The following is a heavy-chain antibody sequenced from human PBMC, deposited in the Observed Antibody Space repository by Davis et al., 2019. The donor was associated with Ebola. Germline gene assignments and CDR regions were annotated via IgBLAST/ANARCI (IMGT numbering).Heavy chain of an antibody. CDR1: GFTFDDYA. V-gene: IGHV3-9*01. D-gene: IGHD6-13*01. CDR3: AKGEQQLVYGNWFDP. CDR2: ISWTSGSI. Sequence: GGSLRPSCAASGFTFDDYAMHWVRQAPGKGLAWVSGISWTSGSIGYADSVKGRFTISRDNAKNSLYLQMNSLRAEDTAVYYCAKGEQQLVYGNWFDPWGQGTLVTVSS. J-gene: IGHJ5*02.